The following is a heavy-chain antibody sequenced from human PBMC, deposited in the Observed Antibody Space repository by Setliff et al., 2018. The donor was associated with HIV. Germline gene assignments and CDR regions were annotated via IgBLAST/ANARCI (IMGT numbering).Heavy chain of an antibody. CDR2: INHSGST. CDR3: ARAYRP. CDR1: GGSFSGYY. J-gene: IGHJ5*02. V-gene: IGHV4-34*01. Sequence: PSETLSLTCAVYGGSFSGYYWSWIRQPPGKGLEWIGEINHSGSTNYNPSLKSRVTISVDTSKNQFSLKLSSVTVADTAVYYCARAYRPWGQGTLVTVSS. D-gene: IGHD3-16*02.